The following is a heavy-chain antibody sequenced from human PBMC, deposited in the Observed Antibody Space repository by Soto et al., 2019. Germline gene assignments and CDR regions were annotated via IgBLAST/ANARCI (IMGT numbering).Heavy chain of an antibody. CDR1: GYTFTSYY. V-gene: IGHV1-46*01. CDR2: VNHRDGST. CDR3: ILRVELDY. Sequence: QVQLVQSGAEVEKPGASVKVSCRASGYTFTSYYIHWVRQAPGQGLEWMGRVNHRDGSTKYAQTFRGRVAMTRDTSTSTLYMELSSLTSEDTAVYYCILRVELDYWGQGTLVTISS. D-gene: IGHD3-3*01. J-gene: IGHJ4*02.